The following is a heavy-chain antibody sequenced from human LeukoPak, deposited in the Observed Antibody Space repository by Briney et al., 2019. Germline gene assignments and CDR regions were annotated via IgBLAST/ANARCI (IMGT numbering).Heavy chain of an antibody. D-gene: IGHD1-26*01. CDR2: ISAYNGNT. J-gene: IGHJ3*02. V-gene: IGHV1-18*01. CDR1: GYMFTSYA. Sequence: ASVKVSCKASGYMFTSYAIHWVRQAPGQGLEWMGWISAYNGNTNYAQKLQGRVTMTTDTSTSTAYMELRSLRSDDTAVYYCARSSGSYPHDAFDIWGQGTMVTVSS. CDR3: ARSSGSYPHDAFDI.